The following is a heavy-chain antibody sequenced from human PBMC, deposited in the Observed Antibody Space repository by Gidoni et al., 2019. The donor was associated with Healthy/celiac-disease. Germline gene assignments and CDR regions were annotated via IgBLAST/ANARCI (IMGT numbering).Heavy chain of an antibody. J-gene: IGHJ5*02. Sequence: QVTLKESGPVLVKPTATLTLTCTVSGFSLSHARMGVSWIRQPPGKALEWLAHIFSNDEKSYSTSLKSRLTISKDTSKSQVVLTMTNMDPVDTATYYCARTLMTTVTTLWFDPWGQGTLVTVSS. CDR2: IFSNDEK. V-gene: IGHV2-26*01. CDR1: GFSLSHARMG. D-gene: IGHD4-17*01. CDR3: ARTLMTTVTTLWFDP.